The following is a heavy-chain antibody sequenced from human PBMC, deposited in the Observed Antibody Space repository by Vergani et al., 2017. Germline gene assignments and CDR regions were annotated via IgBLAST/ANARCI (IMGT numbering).Heavy chain of an antibody. CDR2: INPSGGST. D-gene: IGHD3-3*01. CDR3: ARDPYYDFWSGYSDAFDI. CDR1: GYTFTSYY. Sequence: QVQLVQSGAEVKKPGASVKVSCKASGYTFTSYYMHWVRQAPXQGLEWMGIINPSGGSTSYAQKFQGRVTMTRDTSTSTVYMELSSLRSEDTAVYYCARDPYYDFWSGYSDAFDIWGQGTMVTVSS. V-gene: IGHV1-46*01. J-gene: IGHJ3*02.